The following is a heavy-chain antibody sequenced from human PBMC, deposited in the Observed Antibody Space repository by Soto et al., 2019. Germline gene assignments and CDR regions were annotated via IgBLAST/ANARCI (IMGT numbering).Heavy chain of an antibody. V-gene: IGHV4-59*01. J-gene: IGHJ4*02. Sequence: SETLSLTCTVTGDSISNYYCTWIRQSPGKGLEWIGYIYYSGSTNYNPSLKSRVTISIDKSKNQLSLKLNSVTAADTAVYYFAKAKSAYGSLDHWGQGTLVIGSS. CDR1: GDSISNYY. CDR2: IYYSGST. CDR3: AKAKSAYGSLDH. D-gene: IGHD5-12*01.